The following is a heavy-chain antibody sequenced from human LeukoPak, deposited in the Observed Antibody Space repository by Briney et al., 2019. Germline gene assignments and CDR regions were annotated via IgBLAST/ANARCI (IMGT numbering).Heavy chain of an antibody. V-gene: IGHV4-30-4*01. CDR2: IYFSGST. CDR1: GGSVSRGDYY. J-gene: IGHJ4*02. CDR3: ARDSSSWMGGFDY. Sequence: SETLSLTCTVSGGSVSRGDYYWSWIRQPPGKGLEWIGYIYFSGSTYYNPSLESRLTISLDTSKNQISLNLNSVTVADTAVYYCARDSSSWMGGFDYWGQGTLVTVSS. D-gene: IGHD6-13*01.